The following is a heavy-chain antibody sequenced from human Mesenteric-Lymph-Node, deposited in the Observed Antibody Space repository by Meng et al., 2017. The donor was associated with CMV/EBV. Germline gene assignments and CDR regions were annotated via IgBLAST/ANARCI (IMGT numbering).Heavy chain of an antibody. D-gene: IGHD2-15*01. CDR3: ARDVVGFDY. CDR2: INWSGGTT. V-gene: IGHV3-20*04. CDR1: GFAFDDYG. Sequence: GGSLRLSCAASGFAFDDYGMNWVRQAPGKGLEWVSTINWSGGTTGYVDSVKGRFTISRDNAENSVYLLMNSLRAEDTAVYFCARDVVGFDYWGQGIVVTVSS. J-gene: IGHJ4*02.